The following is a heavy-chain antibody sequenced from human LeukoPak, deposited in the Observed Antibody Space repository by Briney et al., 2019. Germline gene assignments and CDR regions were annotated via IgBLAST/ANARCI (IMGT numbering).Heavy chain of an antibody. CDR3: ARVKEQWLVLGSRNGFDI. CDR2: INTYNGNT. V-gene: IGHV1-18*01. CDR1: GYTFTNNA. D-gene: IGHD6-19*01. Sequence: ASVKVSCKASGYTFTNNACSWVRQAPGQGLEWMGWINTYNGNTNYAQKLQGRVTMTTDTSTSTAYMELRSLRYDDTAVYYCARVKEQWLVLGSRNGFDIWGQGTMVTVSS. J-gene: IGHJ3*02.